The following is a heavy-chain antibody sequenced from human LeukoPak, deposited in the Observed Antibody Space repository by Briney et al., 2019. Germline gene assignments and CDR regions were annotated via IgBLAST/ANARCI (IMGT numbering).Heavy chain of an antibody. D-gene: IGHD6-6*01. CDR3: ARSANPGVHDFDP. V-gene: IGHV3-48*02. CDR1: GFTFSGYA. CDR2: ISSSSKI. Sequence: GGSLRLSCAASGFTFSGYAMAWVRQTPGKGLEWLSYISSSSKINYADSVKGRFTISRDNAKNSLYLQMNSLRDEDTAVYYCARSANPGVHDFDPWGQGTLVTVSS. J-gene: IGHJ5*02.